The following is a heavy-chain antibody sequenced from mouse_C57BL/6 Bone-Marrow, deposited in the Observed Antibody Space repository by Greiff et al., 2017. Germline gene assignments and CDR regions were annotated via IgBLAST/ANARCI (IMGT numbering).Heavy chain of an antibody. CDR2: INPYNGGT. CDR1: GYTFTDYY. D-gene: IGHD1-1*01. CDR3: ATRASGSSYFDY. Sequence: EVQLQQSGPVLVKPGASVKMSCKASGYTFTDYYMNWVKQSHGKSLEWIGVINPYNGGTSYNQKFKGKATLTVDKSSSTAYLELNSLTSEDAAVYYCATRASGSSYFDYWGQGTTLTVSS. J-gene: IGHJ2*01. V-gene: IGHV1-19*01.